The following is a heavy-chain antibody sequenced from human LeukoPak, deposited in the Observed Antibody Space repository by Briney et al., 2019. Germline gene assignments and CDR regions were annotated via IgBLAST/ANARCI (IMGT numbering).Heavy chain of an antibody. CDR2: VTGSGGDT. D-gene: IGHD2-15*01. CDR3: ARGTLEHCSGASCYPLGS. Sequence: PGGSLRLSCAASGFTFSNYAMSWVRQTPGKGLECVSVVTGSGGDTYYTGSVNGRFTISRDNSKNTLYLQMNSLRAEDTAVYYCARGTLEHCSGASCYPLGSWGQGTLVTVSS. V-gene: IGHV3-23*01. CDR1: GFTFSNYA. J-gene: IGHJ4*02.